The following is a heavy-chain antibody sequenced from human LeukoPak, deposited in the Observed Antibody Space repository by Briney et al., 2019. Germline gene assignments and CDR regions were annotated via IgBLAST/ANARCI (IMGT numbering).Heavy chain of an antibody. Sequence: SETLSLTCTVSGGSISSHYWSWIRQPPGRGLEWVGYIYYSGTTNYNPSLKSRVTISVDTSKNQFSLKLSSVTAADTAVYYCARGVYIAAAQYGYWGQGTLVTVSS. CDR1: GGSISSHY. CDR2: IYYSGTT. J-gene: IGHJ4*02. V-gene: IGHV4-59*11. D-gene: IGHD6-13*01. CDR3: ARGVYIAAAQYGY.